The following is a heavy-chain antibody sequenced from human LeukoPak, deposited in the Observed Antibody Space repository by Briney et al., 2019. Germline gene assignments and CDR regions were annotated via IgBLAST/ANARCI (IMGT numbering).Heavy chain of an antibody. Sequence: GGSLRLSCTGSGFTFGDYAMSWVRQAPGKGLEWVGFIRVKVYGGTTEYGASVKGRFTISRDDSKSIGYLQMNSLKTEDTAVYYCTRQLELFCYYGMDVWGQGTTVTVSS. CDR3: TRQLELFCYYGMDV. CDR2: IRVKVYGGTT. CDR1: GFTFGDYA. J-gene: IGHJ6*02. V-gene: IGHV3-49*04. D-gene: IGHD6-6*01.